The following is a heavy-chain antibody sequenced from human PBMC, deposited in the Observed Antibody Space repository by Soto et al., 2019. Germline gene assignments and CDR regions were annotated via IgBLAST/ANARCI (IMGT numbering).Heavy chain of an antibody. CDR3: ARVGCTSTSCYYLFDF. D-gene: IGHD2-2*01. Sequence: GGSLRVSCTTSGFTFGYHGMSWLRQSPGKGLEWLGFIRGKAYGGTTEYAASVKGRFAMSRDDSQGIAYLQMNSLKTEDTAVYYCARVGCTSTSCYYLFDFWGQGSLVTVSS. V-gene: IGHV3-49*03. J-gene: IGHJ4*02. CDR1: GFTFGYHG. CDR2: IRGKAYGGTT.